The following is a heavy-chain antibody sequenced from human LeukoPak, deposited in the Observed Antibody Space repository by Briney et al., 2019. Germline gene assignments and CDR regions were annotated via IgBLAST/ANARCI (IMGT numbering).Heavy chain of an antibody. CDR3: ARGTAWSFDY. CDR2: ISSRSSYI. D-gene: IGHD3-3*01. J-gene: IGHJ4*02. Sequence: PGGSLRLSCAASGFTFSSYSMNWVRQAPGKGLEWVSSISSRSSYIYYADSVKGRFTISRDNAKNSLYLQMNSLRAEDTAVYYCARGTAWSFDYWGQGTLVTVSS. V-gene: IGHV3-21*01. CDR1: GFTFSSYS.